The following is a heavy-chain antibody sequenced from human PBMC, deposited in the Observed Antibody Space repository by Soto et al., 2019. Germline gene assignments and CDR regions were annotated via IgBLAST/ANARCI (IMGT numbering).Heavy chain of an antibody. J-gene: IGHJ4*02. D-gene: IGHD4-17*01. CDR1: GGSISSGGYY. V-gene: IGHV4-31*03. CDR3: ARDSGDYGLSTIY. CDR2: IYYSGST. Sequence: SETLSLTCTVSGGSISSGGYYWSWIRQHPGKGLEWIGYIYYSGSTYYNPSLKSRVTISVDTSKNQFSLKLSSVTAADTAVYYCARDSGDYGLSTIYWGQGTLVTVSS.